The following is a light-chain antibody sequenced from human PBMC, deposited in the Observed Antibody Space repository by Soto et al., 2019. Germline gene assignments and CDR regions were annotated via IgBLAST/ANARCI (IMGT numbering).Light chain of an antibody. J-gene: IGKJ2*01. Sequence: EVVLTQSPLSLPATLGQPASISCRSSQSLVYSNGNTYLSWFQWRPGHSPRRLIYTVSDRDSVVPDRFSGSGSCTDFTLRISRVEAADVGVYFCMQGTHWPYTFGQGTKLEIK. CDR3: MQGTHWPYT. CDR1: QSLVYSNGNTY. CDR2: TVS. V-gene: IGKV2-30*01.